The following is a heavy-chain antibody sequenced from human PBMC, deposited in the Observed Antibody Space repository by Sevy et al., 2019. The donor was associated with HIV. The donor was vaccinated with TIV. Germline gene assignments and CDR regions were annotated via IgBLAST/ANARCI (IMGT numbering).Heavy chain of an antibody. CDR1: GFTFFAYT. D-gene: IGHD3-3*02. Sequence: GGSLRLSCAASGFTFFAYTMHWVRQAPGKGLEWVALLSFDINNKYYADSVKGRFTISRDNSKTTLYLQMNSLRPEDTAVDYCTRDLASSGNGLDVWGQGTTVTVSS. V-gene: IGHV3-30-3*01. CDR3: TRDLASSGNGLDV. J-gene: IGHJ6*02. CDR2: LSFDINNK.